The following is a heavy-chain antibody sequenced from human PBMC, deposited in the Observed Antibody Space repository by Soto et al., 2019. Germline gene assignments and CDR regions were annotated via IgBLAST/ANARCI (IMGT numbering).Heavy chain of an antibody. CDR1: GFAFSNSW. J-gene: IGHJ6*02. V-gene: IGHV3-74*01. D-gene: IGHD2-15*01. CDR3: AKDTAYAMDV. CDR2: INSDGSGT. Sequence: EVQLVESGGGLVQPGGSLRLSCAASGFAFSNSWIHWVRQGPGKGLVWVSHINSDGSGTTYADSVKGRFTISRDNAKNTVYLQMNSLRAEDTAVYYGAKDTAYAMDVWGQGTTVTVSS.